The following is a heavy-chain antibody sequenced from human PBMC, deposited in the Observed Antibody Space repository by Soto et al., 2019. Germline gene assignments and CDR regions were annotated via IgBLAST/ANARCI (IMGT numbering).Heavy chain of an antibody. CDR1: GFTFSSYA. V-gene: IGHV3-30-3*01. CDR2: ISYDGSNK. Sequence: GGSLRLSCAASGFTFSSYAMHWVRQAPGKGLEWVAVISYDGSNKYYADSVKGRFTISRDNSKNTLYLQMNSLRAEDTAVYYCARPPLALRYYYYGMDVWGQGTTVTVSS. D-gene: IGHD6-13*01. J-gene: IGHJ6*02. CDR3: ARPPLALRYYYYGMDV.